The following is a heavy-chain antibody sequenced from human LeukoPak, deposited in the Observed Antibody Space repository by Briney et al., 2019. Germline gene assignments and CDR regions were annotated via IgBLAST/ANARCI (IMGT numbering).Heavy chain of an antibody. CDR1: GFTFSSYW. V-gene: IGHV3-74*01. Sequence: HAGGSLRLSCAASGFTFSSYWMHWVRQAPGKGLVWVSRINTDGSSTSYADSVKGRFTISGDNAKNTLYLQMNSLRAEDTAVYYCASSSKFYYYYYMDVWGKGTTVTVSS. CDR3: ASSSKFYYYYYMDV. CDR2: INTDGSST. D-gene: IGHD4-11*01. J-gene: IGHJ6*03.